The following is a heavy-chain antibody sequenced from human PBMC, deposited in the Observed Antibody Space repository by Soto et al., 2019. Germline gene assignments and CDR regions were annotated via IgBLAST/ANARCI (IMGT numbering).Heavy chain of an antibody. CDR2: IYPGDSDT. CDR3: ARIWEMSTVAACDY. Sequence: ISCRVSGYTFTNFWIAWVRQMPGKGPEWMGIIYPGDSDTRYSPSFQGQVTISVDKSINTAYLQWSGLRASDTAMYYCARIWEMSTVAACDYWGQGTLVTVSS. D-gene: IGHD3-16*01. CDR1: GYTFTNFW. J-gene: IGHJ4*02. V-gene: IGHV5-51*01.